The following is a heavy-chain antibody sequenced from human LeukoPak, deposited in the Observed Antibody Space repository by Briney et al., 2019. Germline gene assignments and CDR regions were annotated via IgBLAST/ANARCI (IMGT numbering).Heavy chain of an antibody. V-gene: IGHV1-46*01. D-gene: IGHD3-22*01. CDR1: GYTFTSYY. Sequence: HWASLKVSCKASGYTFTSYYMHWVRQAPGQGLEWMGIINPSSGSTSYAKKFQGRVTITRDTSTSTVYMELSSLRSEDTAVYYCARDQGYYDSSGKLGYWGQGTLVTVSS. CDR2: INPSSGST. J-gene: IGHJ4*02. CDR3: ARDQGYYDSSGKLGY.